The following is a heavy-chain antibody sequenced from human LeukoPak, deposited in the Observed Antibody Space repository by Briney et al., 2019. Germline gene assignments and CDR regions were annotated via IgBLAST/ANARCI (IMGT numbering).Heavy chain of an antibody. J-gene: IGHJ4*02. D-gene: IGHD2-15*01. CDR1: GGSFSGYY. CDR3: ARGRHIVVVVAAHPFDY. Sequence: SETLSLTCAVYGGSFSGYYWSWIRQPPGKGLEWIGEINHSGSTNYNPSLKSRVTISVDTSKNQFSLKLSSVTAADTAVYYCARGRHIVVVVAAHPFDYWGQGTLVTVSS. CDR2: INHSGST. V-gene: IGHV4-34*01.